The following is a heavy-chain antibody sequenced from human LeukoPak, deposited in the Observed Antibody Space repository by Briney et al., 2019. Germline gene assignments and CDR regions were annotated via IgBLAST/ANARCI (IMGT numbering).Heavy chain of an antibody. Sequence: GGSLRLSCAASGFTFTNFAMNWVRQAPGKGLEWVAAISGSGGNTYFADSVKGRFTISRDNSKNTLYLQMNSLRAEDTAVYYCARRAGAYSHPYDYWGQGTLVTVSS. CDR3: ARRAGAYSHPYDY. CDR1: GFTFTNFA. CDR2: ISGSGGNT. V-gene: IGHV3-23*01. D-gene: IGHD4/OR15-4a*01. J-gene: IGHJ4*02.